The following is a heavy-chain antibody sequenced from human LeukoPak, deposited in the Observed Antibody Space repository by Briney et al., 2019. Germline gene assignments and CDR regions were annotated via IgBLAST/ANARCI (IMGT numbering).Heavy chain of an antibody. Sequence: GGSLRLSCAASGFTFSSYSMNWVRQAPGKGLEWVSAISGSGGSTYYADSVKGRFTISRDNSKNTLYLQMNSLRAEDTAVYYCAKPFHYYDSSGYYYAGFDYWGQGTLVTVSS. V-gene: IGHV3-23*01. J-gene: IGHJ4*02. CDR1: GFTFSSYS. CDR3: AKPFHYYDSSGYYYAGFDY. CDR2: ISGSGGST. D-gene: IGHD3-22*01.